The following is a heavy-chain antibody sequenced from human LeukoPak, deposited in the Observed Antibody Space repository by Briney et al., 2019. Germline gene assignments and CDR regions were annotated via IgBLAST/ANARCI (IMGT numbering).Heavy chain of an antibody. V-gene: IGHV3-21*01. Sequence: PGGSLRLSCAASGFTFSSYSMNWVRQAPGKGLEWVSSISSSTSYISYADSVKGRFTISRDNAKSSLWLQMNSLRAEDTAVYYCARATNGRFDIWGQGTMVTVSS. CDR2: ISSSTSYI. CDR3: ARATNGRFDI. J-gene: IGHJ3*02. D-gene: IGHD2-8*01. CDR1: GFTFSSYS.